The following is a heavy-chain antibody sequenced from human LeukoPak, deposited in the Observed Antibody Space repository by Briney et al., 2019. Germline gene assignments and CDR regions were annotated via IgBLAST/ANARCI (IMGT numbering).Heavy chain of an antibody. Sequence: GGSLRLSCAASGFTFTSYSMNWVRQAPGKGLEWVSYISSSSRTIYYADSVKGRFTISRDNAKKSLYLQMNSLRAEDTAVYYCSRNFGDYDPYYSYYYRDVWGKRTTVTVSS. CDR3: SRNFGDYDPYYSYYYRDV. CDR2: ISSSSRTI. D-gene: IGHD4-17*01. CDR1: GFTFTSYS. J-gene: IGHJ6*03. V-gene: IGHV3-48*04.